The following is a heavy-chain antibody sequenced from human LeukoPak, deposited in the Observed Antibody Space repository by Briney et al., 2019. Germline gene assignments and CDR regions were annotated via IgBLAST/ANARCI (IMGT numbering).Heavy chain of an antibody. J-gene: IGHJ6*03. V-gene: IGHV3-23*01. D-gene: IGHD1-1*01. Sequence: GGSLRLSCEASGFTFSSFAMSWVRLAPGKGLEWVSVISGSGGTTYYADFAKGRFSIAKDKSKNTLYLQMNSLRAEDTALYYCAKNKRGSSEGIGRYYMDVWGNGTTVTVSS. CDR1: GFTFSSFA. CDR3: AKNKRGSSEGIGRYYMDV. CDR2: ISGSGGTT.